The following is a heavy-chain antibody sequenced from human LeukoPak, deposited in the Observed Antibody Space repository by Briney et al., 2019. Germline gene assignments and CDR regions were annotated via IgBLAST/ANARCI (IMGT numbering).Heavy chain of an antibody. CDR3: AKHSNWNAGVDWFDP. J-gene: IGHJ5*02. Sequence: SETLSLTCTVSGDSIRSYHWSWIRQPPGKGLEWIGYIHYSGSTNYNPSLKSRVTISIDTSKNQFSLKLNSATAADAAVYYCAKHSNWNAGVDWFDPWGQGTLVTVSS. V-gene: IGHV4-59*08. CDR2: IHYSGST. D-gene: IGHD1-20*01. CDR1: GDSIRSYH.